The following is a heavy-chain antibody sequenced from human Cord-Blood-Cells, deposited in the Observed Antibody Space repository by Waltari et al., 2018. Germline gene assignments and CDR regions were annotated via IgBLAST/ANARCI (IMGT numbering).Heavy chain of an antibody. CDR3: AIVVGAPKSYYYYYMDV. Sequence: QVQLVQSGAEVKKPGSSVKVSCKASGGTFSSYAISWMRQAPGQGLEWMGGIIPIFGTANYAQEVQGRGTITADESTSTAYMELSSLRSEDTAVYYCAIVVGAPKSYYYYYMDVWGKGTTVTVSS. CDR1: GGTFSSYA. J-gene: IGHJ6*03. V-gene: IGHV1-69*01. CDR2: IIPIFGTA. D-gene: IGHD1-26*01.